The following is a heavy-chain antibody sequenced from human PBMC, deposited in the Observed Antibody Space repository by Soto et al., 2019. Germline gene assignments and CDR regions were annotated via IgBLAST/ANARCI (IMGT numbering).Heavy chain of an antibody. Sequence: QVQLQESGPGLVKPSGTLSLTCAVSGGSISSNNWWSWVRQPPGKGLEWIGEIYHSGNTNYNPSLKSRVTISVDKSKHQFSLKLRSVTAADTAVYYCAAHSGSTYGPLDYWGQGNLVTVSS. V-gene: IGHV4-4*02. D-gene: IGHD3-10*01. CDR3: AAHSGSTYGPLDY. CDR2: IYHSGNT. CDR1: GGSISSNNW. J-gene: IGHJ4*02.